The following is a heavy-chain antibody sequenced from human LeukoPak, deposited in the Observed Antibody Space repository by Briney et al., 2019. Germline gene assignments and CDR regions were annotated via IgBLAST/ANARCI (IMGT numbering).Heavy chain of an antibody. CDR2: ISSNGGST. CDR1: GFTFSSYA. D-gene: IGHD2-15*01. CDR3: ARGVVAATPHFDY. J-gene: IGHJ4*02. Sequence: PGGSLRLSCAASGFTFSSYAMPWVRQAPGKGLEYVSAISSNGGSTYYANSVKGRFTISRDNSKNTLYLQMGSLRAEDMAVYYCARGVVAATPHFDYWGQGTLVTVSS. V-gene: IGHV3-64*01.